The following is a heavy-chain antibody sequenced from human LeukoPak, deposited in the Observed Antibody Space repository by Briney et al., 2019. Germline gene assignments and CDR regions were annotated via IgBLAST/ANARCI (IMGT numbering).Heavy chain of an antibody. Sequence: ASVKVSCKASGYTFTSYDINWVRQATGQGLEWMGWMNPNSGNTGYAQKFQGRVTMTRNTSISTAYMELSSLRSEDTAVYYCARANIVVVVAATRGPPDYWGQGTLVTVSS. D-gene: IGHD2-15*01. J-gene: IGHJ4*02. CDR3: ARANIVVVVAATRGPPDY. V-gene: IGHV1-8*01. CDR1: GYTFTSYD. CDR2: MNPNSGNT.